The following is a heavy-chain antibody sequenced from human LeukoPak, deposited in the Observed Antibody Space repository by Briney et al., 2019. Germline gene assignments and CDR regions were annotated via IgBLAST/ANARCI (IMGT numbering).Heavy chain of an antibody. CDR1: GDSIRSDSW. J-gene: IGHJ6*02. D-gene: IGHD6-13*01. Sequence: AGTLSLTCAVSGDSIRSDSWWIWVRQAPGKGLEWIGERYHDGRRTYNPSLKSRVSITLDESENQFSLELTSVTAADTAVYFCAREKGYLMEVDVWGQGTTVTVSS. V-gene: IGHV4-4*01. CDR2: RYHDGRR. CDR3: AREKGYLMEVDV.